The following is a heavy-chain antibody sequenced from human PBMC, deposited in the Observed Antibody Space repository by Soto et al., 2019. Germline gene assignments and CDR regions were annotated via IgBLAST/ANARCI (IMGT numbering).Heavy chain of an antibody. CDR1: GGSLSSSSYS. CDR3: ATTTASIWSGYNNWFDP. Sequence: SETMSLTRPVSGGSLSSSSYSRGWVRKPPGTGLEWLGSIYYSGSSCYNPSVKGRVTLSVDTSKNQFSLKLSSVTAADTAVYYCATTTASIWSGYNNWFDPWGQGTLVTVSA. D-gene: IGHD3-3*01. J-gene: IGHJ5*02. V-gene: IGHV4-39*01. CDR2: IYYSGSS.